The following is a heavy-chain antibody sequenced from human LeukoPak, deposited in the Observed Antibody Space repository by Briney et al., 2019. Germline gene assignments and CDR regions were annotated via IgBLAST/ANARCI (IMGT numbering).Heavy chain of an antibody. J-gene: IGHJ1*01. CDR3: ARDWAAGSALGCFQH. D-gene: IGHD2-15*01. CDR1: GYTFTNYY. Sequence: GASVKVSCKASGYTFTNYYMHWVRQAPGQGLECMGIINPSGGSTSYAQNFQGRVTMTRDTSTTTVYMELSSLRSEDTAVYYCARDWAAGSALGCFQHWGQGTLVTVSS. V-gene: IGHV1-46*01. CDR2: INPSGGST.